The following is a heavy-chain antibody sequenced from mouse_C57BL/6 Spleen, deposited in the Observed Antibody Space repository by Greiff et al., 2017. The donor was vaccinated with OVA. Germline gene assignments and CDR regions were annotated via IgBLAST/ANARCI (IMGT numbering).Heavy chain of an antibody. CDR1: GYTFTSYW. Sequence: QVQLQQPGAELVMPGASVKLSCKASGYTFTSYWMHWVKQRPGQGLEWIGEIDPSDSYTNYNQKFKGKSTLTVDKSSSTAYIQLSSLTSEDSAVYYCARRNYFDYWGQGTTLTVSS. V-gene: IGHV1-69*01. CDR3: ARRNYFDY. CDR2: IDPSDSYT. J-gene: IGHJ2*01.